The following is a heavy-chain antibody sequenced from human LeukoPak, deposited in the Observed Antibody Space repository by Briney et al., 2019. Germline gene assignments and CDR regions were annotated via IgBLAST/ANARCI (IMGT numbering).Heavy chain of an antibody. CDR3: AREDVVNYYDSSGYPNFDY. CDR2: ISSSSSYT. D-gene: IGHD3-22*01. CDR1: GFTLSSYV. Sequence: GGSLRLSCSASGFTLSSYVMSWVRQAPGKGLEWVSYISSSSSYTNYADSVKGRFTISRDNAKNSLYLQMNSLRAEDTAVYYCAREDVVNYYDSSGYPNFDYWGQGTLVTVSS. J-gene: IGHJ4*02. V-gene: IGHV3-11*05.